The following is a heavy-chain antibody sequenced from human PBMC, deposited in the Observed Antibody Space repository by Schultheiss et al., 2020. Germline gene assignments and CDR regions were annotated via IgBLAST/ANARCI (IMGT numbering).Heavy chain of an antibody. V-gene: IGHV5-51*01. CDR3: ARTVDCSSTSCYTYYYYYYGMDV. J-gene: IGHJ6*02. CDR2: IYPGNSDT. Sequence: GESLKISCKGSGYSFTNYWIGWVRQMPGKGLEWMGVIYPGNSDTRYSPSFQGQVTISADKSISTAYLQWSSLKASDTAMYYCARTVDCSSTSCYTYYYYYYGMDVWGQGTTVTGSS. D-gene: IGHD2-2*01. CDR1: GYSFTNYW.